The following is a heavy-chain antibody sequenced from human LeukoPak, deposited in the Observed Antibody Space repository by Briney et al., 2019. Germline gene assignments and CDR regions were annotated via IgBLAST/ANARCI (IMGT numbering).Heavy chain of an antibody. J-gene: IGHJ5*02. CDR2: ISGSGGST. V-gene: IGHV3-23*01. CDR3: AKFQRYDFWSGYNNWFDP. CDR1: GFTFSSYA. D-gene: IGHD3-3*01. Sequence: GGSLRLSCAASGFTFSSYAMSWARQAPGKGLEWVSAISGSGGSTYYADSVKGRFTISRDNSKNTLYLQMNSLRAEDTAVHYCAKFQRYDFWSGYNNWFDPWGQGTLVTVSS.